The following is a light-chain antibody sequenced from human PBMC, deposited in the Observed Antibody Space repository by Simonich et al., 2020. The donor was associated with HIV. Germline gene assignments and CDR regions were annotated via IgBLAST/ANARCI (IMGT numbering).Light chain of an antibody. V-gene: IGKV4-1*01. J-gene: IGKJ4*01. CDR2: WAS. CDR3: QQYYSTPLT. Sequence: DIVMTQSPDSLAVSLGEWATINCKSSQNILYSSNNRHYLAWYQQKPGQPPKFLIHWASTRESGVPDRFSGSGSGTDFTLTISSLQAEDVAVYYCQQYYSTPLTFGGGTKVEI. CDR1: QNILYSSNNRHY.